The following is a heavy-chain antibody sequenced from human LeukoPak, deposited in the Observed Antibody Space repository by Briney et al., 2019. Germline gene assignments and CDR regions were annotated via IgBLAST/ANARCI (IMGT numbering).Heavy chain of an antibody. J-gene: IGHJ6*02. CDR1: GYTFTGYY. CDR3: ARVLFTIFGVVIFGSEDYYGMDV. D-gene: IGHD3-3*01. V-gene: IGHV1-2*02. Sequence: ASVKVSCKASGYTFTGYYMHWVRQAPGQGLEWMGWINPNSGGTNYAQKFQGRVTMTRVTSISTAYMELSRLRSDDTAVYYCARVLFTIFGVVIFGSEDYYGMDVWGQGTTVTVSS. CDR2: INPNSGGT.